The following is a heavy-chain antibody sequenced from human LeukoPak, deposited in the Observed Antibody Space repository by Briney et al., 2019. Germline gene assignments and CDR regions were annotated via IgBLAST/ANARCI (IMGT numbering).Heavy chain of an antibody. Sequence: GGSLRLSCAASGFTFSSYWMHWVRHAPGKGLVWVSRVKSDGSSTNYADSVKGRFTVSRDNAKNTLILQMNSLRAEDTAVYYCARGGSPPEALGDTFDVWGHGTLVTVSS. CDR2: VKSDGSST. V-gene: IGHV3-74*01. J-gene: IGHJ3*01. D-gene: IGHD1-26*01. CDR1: GFTFSSYW. CDR3: ARGGSPPEALGDTFDV.